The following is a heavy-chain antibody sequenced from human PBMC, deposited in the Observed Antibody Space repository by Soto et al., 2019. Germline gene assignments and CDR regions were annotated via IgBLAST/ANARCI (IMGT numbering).Heavy chain of an antibody. CDR3: ARDRQYSSSFMDV. D-gene: IGHD6-13*01. V-gene: IGHV1-46*01. J-gene: IGHJ6*02. CDR1: GFSFSDYF. CDR2: INPSGDSR. Sequence: ASVKVSCKASGFSFSDYFMHWVRQAPGQGLEWMGIINPSGDSRNYAQKFQGRVTITRDTSTSTVYMDLSSLRYEDTAVYYCARDRQYSSSFMDVWGQGTTVTVSS.